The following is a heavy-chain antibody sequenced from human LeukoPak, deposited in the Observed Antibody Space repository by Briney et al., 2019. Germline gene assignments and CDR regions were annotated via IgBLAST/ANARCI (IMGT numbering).Heavy chain of an antibody. J-gene: IGHJ4*02. Sequence: GESLKISCKGSGYSFTSYWIGWVRQMPGKGLEWMGIIYPGDSDTRYGPSFQGQVTISADKSISTAYLQWSSLKTSDTAMYYCARRRLGYCSSTSCYAPPYYFDYWGQGTLVTVSS. CDR3: ARRRLGYCSSTSCYAPPYYFDY. CDR1: GYSFTSYW. D-gene: IGHD2-2*01. V-gene: IGHV5-51*01. CDR2: IYPGDSDT.